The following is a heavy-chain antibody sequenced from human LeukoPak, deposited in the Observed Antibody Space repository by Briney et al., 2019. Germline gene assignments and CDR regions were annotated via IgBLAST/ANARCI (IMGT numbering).Heavy chain of an antibody. D-gene: IGHD5-18*01. Sequence: ASVKVSCKASGYTFTSYVMHWVRQAPGQRLEWMGWINAGNGNTKYSQKFQGRVTITRDTSASTAYMELSSLRSEATALYYCATGYSYGSRGLDYWGQGTLVTVSS. CDR3: ATGYSYGSRGLDY. CDR2: INAGNGNT. CDR1: GYTFTSYV. V-gene: IGHV1-3*01. J-gene: IGHJ4*02.